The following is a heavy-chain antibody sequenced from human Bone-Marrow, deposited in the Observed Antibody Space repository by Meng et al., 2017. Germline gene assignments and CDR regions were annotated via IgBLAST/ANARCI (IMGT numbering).Heavy chain of an antibody. Sequence: GSLRLSCTVSGDSISNYYWSWIRQPPGKGLEWIGYIYYGGSTIYNPSLRSRVTIFQDTSNNHLSLKLSSVTAADTAVYYCARVSIGEIGELGHLDSWGQGTPVTVSS. V-gene: IGHV4-59*01. CDR1: GDSISNYY. J-gene: IGHJ4*02. CDR3: ARVSIGEIGELGHLDS. D-gene: IGHD3-10*01. CDR2: IYYGGST.